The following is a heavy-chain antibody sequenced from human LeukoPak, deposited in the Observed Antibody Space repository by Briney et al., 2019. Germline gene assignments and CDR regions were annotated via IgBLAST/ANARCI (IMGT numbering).Heavy chain of an antibody. Sequence: ASVKVSCKVPGYTLTELSMHWVRQAPGKGLEWMGGFDPEDGETIYAQKFQGRVTMTEDTSTDTAYMELSSLRSEDTAVYYCATDHHYTIFGDLGYWGQGTLVTVSS. V-gene: IGHV1-24*01. D-gene: IGHD3-3*01. CDR3: ATDHHYTIFGDLGY. J-gene: IGHJ4*02. CDR1: GYTLTELS. CDR2: FDPEDGET.